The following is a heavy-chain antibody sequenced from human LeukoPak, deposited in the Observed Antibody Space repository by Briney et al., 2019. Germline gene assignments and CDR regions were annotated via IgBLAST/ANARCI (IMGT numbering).Heavy chain of an antibody. D-gene: IGHD3-22*01. CDR3: ARPYYYDSSGSPLPPDY. CDR1: GFTFSSYE. CDR2: ISSSGSTI. Sequence: GGSLRLSCAASGFTFSSYEMNWVRQAPGKGLEWVSYISSSGSTIYYADSVKGRFTISRDNAKNSLYLQMNSLRAEDTAVYYCARPYYYDSSGSPLPPDYWGQRTLVTVSS. J-gene: IGHJ4*02. V-gene: IGHV3-48*03.